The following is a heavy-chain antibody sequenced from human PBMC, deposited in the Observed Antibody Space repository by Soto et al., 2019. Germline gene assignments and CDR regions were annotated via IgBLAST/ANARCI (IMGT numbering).Heavy chain of an antibody. CDR3: ARHNYGSGSTYFDY. V-gene: IGHV4-61*08. D-gene: IGHD3-10*01. CDR2: IYYSGST. Sequence: PSETLSLTCTVSGGSISSGDHYWTWIRQPPGKGLEWIGYIYYSGSTNYNPSLKSRVTISVDTSKNQFSLKLNSMTAADTAVYYCARHNYGSGSTYFDYWGQGTLVTVSS. J-gene: IGHJ4*02. CDR1: GGSISSGDHY.